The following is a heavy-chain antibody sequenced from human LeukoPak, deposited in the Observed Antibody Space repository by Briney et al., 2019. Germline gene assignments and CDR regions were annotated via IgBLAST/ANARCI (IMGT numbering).Heavy chain of an antibody. D-gene: IGHD3-22*01. J-gene: IGHJ4*02. CDR3: ARSQLYYYDSSGYYYADY. CDR2: IYHSGST. CDR1: GYSISSGYY. Sequence: SETLSLTCTVSGYSISSGYYWVWIRQPPGKGLEWIGSIYHSGSTYYNPSLKSRITISVDTSKNQFSLKLSSVTAADTAVYYCARSQLYYYDSSGYYYADYWGQGTLVTVSS. V-gene: IGHV4-38-2*02.